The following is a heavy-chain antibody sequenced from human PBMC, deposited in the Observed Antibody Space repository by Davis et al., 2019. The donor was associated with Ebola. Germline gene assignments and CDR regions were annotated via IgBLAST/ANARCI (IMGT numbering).Heavy chain of an antibody. CDR2: INAGNGNT. D-gene: IGHD1-1*01. CDR1: GYTFTIYA. Sequence: ASVKVSCKASGYTFTIYAMHWVRQAPGQRLEWMGWINAGNGNTKYSQKFQGRVTITRDTSASTAYMELSSLRSEDTAVYYCARAQFPTTSDHWGQGTLVTVSS. CDR3: ARAQFPTTSDH. V-gene: IGHV1-3*01. J-gene: IGHJ4*02.